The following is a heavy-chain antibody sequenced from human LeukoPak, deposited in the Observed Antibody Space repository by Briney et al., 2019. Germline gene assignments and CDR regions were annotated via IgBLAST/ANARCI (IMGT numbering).Heavy chain of an antibody. Sequence: GGSLRLSCAASGFTFSSYSMNWVRQAPGKGLEWVSYISSSSSTIYYADSVKGRFTISSDNAKNTLYLQMNSLRAEDTAVYYCARDIMTVGVVDHWGQGTLVTVSS. D-gene: IGHD3-16*01. V-gene: IGHV3-48*04. J-gene: IGHJ4*02. CDR1: GFTFSSYS. CDR2: ISSSSSTI. CDR3: ARDIMTVGVVDH.